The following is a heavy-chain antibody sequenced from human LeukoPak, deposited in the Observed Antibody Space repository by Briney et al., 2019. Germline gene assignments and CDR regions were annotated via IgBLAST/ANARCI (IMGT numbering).Heavy chain of an antibody. J-gene: IGHJ4*02. Sequence: GGSLRLSCVASGFTFSSYAMSWVRQAPGKGLEWVSAISGSGGSTYYADSVKGRFTISRDNSKNTLYLPMNSLRDEDTAVYYCAKTSWAVAARGWFDYWGQGTLVTVSS. CDR1: GFTFSSYA. CDR3: AKTSWAVAARGWFDY. CDR2: ISGSGGST. D-gene: IGHD6-19*01. V-gene: IGHV3-23*01.